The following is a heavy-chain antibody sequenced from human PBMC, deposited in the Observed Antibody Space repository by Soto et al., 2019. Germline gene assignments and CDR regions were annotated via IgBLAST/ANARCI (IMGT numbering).Heavy chain of an antibody. CDR2: IYYSGST. Sequence: PSETLSLTCTVSGGSVSSGSYYWSWIRQPPGKGLEWIGYIYYSGSTNYNPSLKSRVTISVDTSKNQFSLKLSSVTAADTAVYYCASVVPGYDILTDDYWGQGTLVTVSS. D-gene: IGHD3-9*01. CDR1: GGSVSSGSYY. V-gene: IGHV4-61*01. J-gene: IGHJ4*02. CDR3: ASVVPGYDILTDDY.